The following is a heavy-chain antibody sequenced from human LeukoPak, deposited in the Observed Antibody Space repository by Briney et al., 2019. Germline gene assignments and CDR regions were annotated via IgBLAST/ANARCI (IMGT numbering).Heavy chain of an antibody. Sequence: SETLSLTCTVSGGSISSYYWSWIRQPAGKGLKCIGRIYTSGSTNYNPSLKSRVTMSVDTSKNQFSLKLSSVTAADTAVYYCARETGSSWFKGVFDYWGQGTLVTVSS. CDR3: ARETGSSWFKGVFDY. CDR1: GGSISSYY. D-gene: IGHD6-13*01. CDR2: IYTSGST. J-gene: IGHJ4*02. V-gene: IGHV4-4*07.